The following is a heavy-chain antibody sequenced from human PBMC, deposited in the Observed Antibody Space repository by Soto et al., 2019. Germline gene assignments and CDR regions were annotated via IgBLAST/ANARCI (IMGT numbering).Heavy chain of an antibody. CDR1: GFTFSSYA. Sequence: GGSVRLSCAASGFTFSSYALTWVRQAPGKGLECVSAIGGSGGNIYYADSVKGRFTISRDNSKSTLYLQMNSLRVEDTAVYYCATLYSGYVDYWGQGTPVTVYS. CDR2: IGGSGGNI. J-gene: IGHJ4*02. CDR3: ATLYSGYVDY. V-gene: IGHV3-23*01. D-gene: IGHD5-12*01.